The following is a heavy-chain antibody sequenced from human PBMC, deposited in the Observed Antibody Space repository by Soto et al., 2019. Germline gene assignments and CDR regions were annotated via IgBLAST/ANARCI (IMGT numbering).Heavy chain of an antibody. CDR2: IYYSGST. J-gene: IGHJ4*02. D-gene: IGHD1-26*01. CDR3: ARGGSYYDY. CDR1: GGSISSYY. V-gene: IGHV4-59*01. Sequence: SETLSLTCIVSGGSISSYYWSWIRQPPGKGLEWIGYIYYSGSTNYNPSLKSRVTISVDTSKNQFSLKLSSVTAADTAVYYCARGGSYYDYWGQGTLVTVSS.